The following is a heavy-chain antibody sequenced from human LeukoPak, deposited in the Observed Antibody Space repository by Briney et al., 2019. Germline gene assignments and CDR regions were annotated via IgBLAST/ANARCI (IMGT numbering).Heavy chain of an antibody. CDR1: GYTLTTHD. J-gene: IGHJ4*02. Sequence: ASVNVSCKASGYTLTTHDINWVRQATGQGLEWLGWMSPNSGDTGYAQKFQGRVTMTSDSSISTAYMELSSLRSEDTAIYYCVRTPPNWGFDYWGQGTLVTVSS. V-gene: IGHV1-8*01. CDR2: MSPNSGDT. D-gene: IGHD7-27*01. CDR3: VRTPPNWGFDY.